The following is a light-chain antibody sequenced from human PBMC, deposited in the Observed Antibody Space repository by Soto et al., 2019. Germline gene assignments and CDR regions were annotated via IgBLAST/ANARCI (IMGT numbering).Light chain of an antibody. CDR2: DAS. J-gene: IGKJ4*01. V-gene: IGKV3-11*01. CDR3: QQRSNWPLT. CDR1: ESVSTY. Sequence: EIVLTQSPATLSLSPGERATLSCRASESVSTYLAWYQQKPGQAPRLLLYDASNKVAGIPGKFSGSGSGTDITLTISSLAPEDFAVYYCQQRSNWPLTFGGGTMVDIK.